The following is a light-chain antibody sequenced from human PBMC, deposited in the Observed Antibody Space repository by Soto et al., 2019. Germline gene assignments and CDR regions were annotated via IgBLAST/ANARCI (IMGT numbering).Light chain of an antibody. CDR1: QNIRNY. CDR3: QQSSTTPQT. CDR2: LAS. J-gene: IGKJ4*01. V-gene: IGKV1-39*01. Sequence: DIQMTQSPSSLSASVGDRVTITCRASQNIRNYLSWYQQKPGKAPKLLINLASTLQSGVPSRFSGSGSGTDFTLAISSLQTEDISTYYCQQSSTTPQTFSGGTRVEIK.